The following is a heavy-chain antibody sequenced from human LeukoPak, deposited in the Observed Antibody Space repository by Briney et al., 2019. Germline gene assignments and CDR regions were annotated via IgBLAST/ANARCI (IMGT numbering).Heavy chain of an antibody. Sequence: GGSLRLSCAASGFTFSSYAMHWVRQAPGKGLEWVAVISYDGSNKYYPDSVKGRFTISRDNSKNTLYLQMNSLRAEDTAVYYCARDQGYSGYGLFDYWGQGTLVTVSS. CDR2: ISYDGSNK. CDR1: GFTFSSYA. D-gene: IGHD5-12*01. V-gene: IGHV3-30*04. CDR3: ARDQGYSGYGLFDY. J-gene: IGHJ4*02.